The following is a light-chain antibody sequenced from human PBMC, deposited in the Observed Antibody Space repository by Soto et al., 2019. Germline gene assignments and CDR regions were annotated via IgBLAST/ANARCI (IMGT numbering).Light chain of an antibody. Sequence: VLMSPPPLPLPVTLGQPASSSCMGSRSLVYSDGNTSLNWFQQRPGQSPRRLIFEVSNRDSGVPDRFCGSASGTDFTLKISRVEAEDVGVYYCMQGTHWPHTFGQGTKVDIK. J-gene: IGKJ1*01. CDR3: MQGTHWPHT. CDR2: EVS. V-gene: IGKV2-30*01. CDR1: RSLVYSDGNTS.